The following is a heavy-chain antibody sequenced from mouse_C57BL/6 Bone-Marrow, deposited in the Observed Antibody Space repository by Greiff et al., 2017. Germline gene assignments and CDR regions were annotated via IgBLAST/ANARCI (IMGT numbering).Heavy chain of an antibody. CDR2: IHPNSGST. CDR3: ARRELYWYFDV. V-gene: IGHV1-64*01. CDR1: GYTFTSYW. Sequence: VQLQQPGAELVKPGASVKLSCKASGYTFTSYWMHWVKQRPGQGLEWIGMIHPNSGSTNYNEKFKSKATLTVAKSSSTAYMQLSSLTSEDSAVYYCARRELYWYFDVWGTGTTVTVSS. J-gene: IGHJ1*03.